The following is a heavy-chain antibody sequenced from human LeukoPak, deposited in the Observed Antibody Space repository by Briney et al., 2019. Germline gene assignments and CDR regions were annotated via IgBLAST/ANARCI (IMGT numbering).Heavy chain of an antibody. Sequence: GGSLRLSCAASGFTFSDYYMSWIRQAPGKGLEWVSYISSSSSYTNYADSVKGRFTISRDNAKSSLYLQMNSLRAEDTAVYYCARSISGTTGSDYWGQGTLVTVSS. CDR1: GFTFSDYY. J-gene: IGHJ4*02. CDR2: ISSSSSYT. D-gene: IGHD1-20*01. CDR3: ARSISGTTGSDY. V-gene: IGHV3-11*06.